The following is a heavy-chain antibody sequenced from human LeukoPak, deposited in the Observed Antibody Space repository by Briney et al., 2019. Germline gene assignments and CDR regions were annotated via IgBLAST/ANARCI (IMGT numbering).Heavy chain of an antibody. CDR3: AKDRVVPAANYFDY. Sequence: GGSLRLSCAASGFTFSGYGMHWVRQAPGKGLEWVAFIRYDGSNKYYADSVEGRFTISRDNSKNTLYLQMNSLRAEDTAVYYCAKDRVVPAANYFDYWGQGTLVTVSS. J-gene: IGHJ4*02. V-gene: IGHV3-30*02. CDR1: GFTFSGYG. D-gene: IGHD2-2*01. CDR2: IRYDGSNK.